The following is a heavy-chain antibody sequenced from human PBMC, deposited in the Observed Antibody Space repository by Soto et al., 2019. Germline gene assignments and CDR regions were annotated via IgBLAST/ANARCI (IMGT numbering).Heavy chain of an antibody. V-gene: IGHV3-30-3*01. CDR1: GFTFSSYA. CDR2: ISYDGSNK. D-gene: IGHD3-9*01. Sequence: QVQLVESGGGVVQPGRSLRLSCAASGFTFSSYAMHWVRQAPGKGLEWVAVISYDGSNKYYADSVKGRFTISRDNSKNTLYLQMNSLRAEDTAVYYCARDHRYFDWSNPHYWGQGTLVTVSS. CDR3: ARDHRYFDWSNPHY. J-gene: IGHJ4*02.